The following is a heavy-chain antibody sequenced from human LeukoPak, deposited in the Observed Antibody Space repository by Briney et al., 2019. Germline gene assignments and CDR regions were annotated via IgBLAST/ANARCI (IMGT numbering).Heavy chain of an antibody. CDR1: GGTFSSYA. CDR3: ARDGLGVGATFGY. Sequence: SVKVSCKASGGTFSSYAISWVRQARGQGLEWMGGIISIFGTANYAQKFQGRVTITADKSTSTAYMELSSLRSEDTAVYYCARDGLGVGATFGYWGQGTLVTVSS. D-gene: IGHD1-26*01. V-gene: IGHV1-69*06. J-gene: IGHJ4*02. CDR2: IISIFGTA.